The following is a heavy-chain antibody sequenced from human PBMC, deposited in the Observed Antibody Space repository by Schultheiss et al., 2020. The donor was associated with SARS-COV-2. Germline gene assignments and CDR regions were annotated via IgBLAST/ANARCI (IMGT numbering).Heavy chain of an antibody. V-gene: IGHV3-23*01. CDR2: ISGSGGST. Sequence: GGSLRLSCAASGFTFSGSAMHWVRQAPGKGLEWVSAISGSGGSTYYADSVKGRFTISRDNSKNTLYLQMNSLRAEDTAVYYCAISVGYSYGLLGAFDIWGQGTMVTVSS. CDR3: AISVGYSYGLLGAFDI. J-gene: IGHJ3*02. D-gene: IGHD5-18*01. CDR1: GFTFSGSA.